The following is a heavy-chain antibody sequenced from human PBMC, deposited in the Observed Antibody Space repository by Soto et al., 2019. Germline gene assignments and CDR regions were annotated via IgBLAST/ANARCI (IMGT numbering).Heavy chain of an antibody. CDR3: ARLYLAATITSLDY. CDR2: IKKDGSEK. V-gene: IGHV3-7*01. D-gene: IGHD5-12*01. J-gene: IGHJ4*02. Sequence: GGSLRLSCAAYGFTVSKYWLSWVRQAQGKGLEWVANIKKDGSEKYYVGSVVGRFNISRDNAENSLYLQMNSLRGEDTGVYYCARLYLAATITSLDYWGQGTLVTVSS. CDR1: GFTVSKYW.